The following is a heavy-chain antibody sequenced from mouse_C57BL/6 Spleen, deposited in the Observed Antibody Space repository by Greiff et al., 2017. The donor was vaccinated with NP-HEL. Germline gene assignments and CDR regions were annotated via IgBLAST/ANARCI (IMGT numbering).Heavy chain of an antibody. D-gene: IGHD1-1*01. CDR3: ASGYYYGSRKGYFDV. CDR2: IDPSDSET. Sequence: VQLQQPGAELVRPGSSVKLSCKASGYTFTSYWMHWVKQRPIQGLQWIGNIDPSDSETHYNQKFKDKATLTVDKSSSTAYIQLSSLTSEDSAVYYCASGYYYGSRKGYFDVWGTGTTVTVSS. V-gene: IGHV1-52*01. J-gene: IGHJ1*03. CDR1: GYTFTSYW.